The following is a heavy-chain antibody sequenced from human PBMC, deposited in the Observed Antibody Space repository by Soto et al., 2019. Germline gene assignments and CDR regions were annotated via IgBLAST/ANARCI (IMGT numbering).Heavy chain of an antibody. J-gene: IGHJ4*02. V-gene: IGHV3-33*01. CDR3: ARDWTSYCGGDCYSDL. CDR1: GFTFSTYG. D-gene: IGHD2-21*02. CDR2: IWYDGSSR. Sequence: QVQLVESGGGVVQPGRSLRLSCAASGFTFSTYGMHWVRQAPGKGLEWVAVIWYDGSSRYYADSVKGRFTISRDNSKNTLFLQLNRLRAEDTAVYYCARDWTSYCGGDCYSDLWGQGTLVTVSS.